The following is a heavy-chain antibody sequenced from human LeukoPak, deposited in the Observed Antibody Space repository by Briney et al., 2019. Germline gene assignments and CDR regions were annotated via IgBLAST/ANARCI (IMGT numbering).Heavy chain of an antibody. D-gene: IGHD4-17*01. Sequence: GGSLRLSCAASGFTFSSYGMHWVRQAPGKGLEWVAFIRYDGSNKYYADSVKGRFTISRDNSKNTLYLQMNSLRAEDTAVYYCAKDITPFYGDYDVDYWGQGTLVTVSS. J-gene: IGHJ4*02. V-gene: IGHV3-30*02. CDR3: AKDITPFYGDYDVDY. CDR2: IRYDGSNK. CDR1: GFTFSSYG.